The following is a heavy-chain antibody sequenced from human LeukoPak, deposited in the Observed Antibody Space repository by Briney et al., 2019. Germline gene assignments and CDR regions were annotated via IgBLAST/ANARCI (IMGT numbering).Heavy chain of an antibody. V-gene: IGHV1-46*01. CDR1: GYTFTTYY. CDR3: ARDGRYCGSTSCRLNWFDP. Sequence: ASVKVSCKASGYTFTTYYMHWVRQAPGQGFINPSGGSTSYAQKFQGRVTMTRDTSTSTIYMELSSLRSEDTAVYYCARDGRYCGSTSCRLNWFDPWGQGTLVTVSS. D-gene: IGHD2-2*01. J-gene: IGHJ5*02. CDR2: INPSGGST.